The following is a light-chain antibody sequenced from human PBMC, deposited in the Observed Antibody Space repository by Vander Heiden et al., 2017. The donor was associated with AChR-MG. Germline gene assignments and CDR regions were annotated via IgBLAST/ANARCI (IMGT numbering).Light chain of an antibody. CDR1: QSVSSY. J-gene: IGKJ2*01. CDR3: QQYHDWPRA. V-gene: IGKV3-15*01. Sequence: EIVMTQSPATLSLSPGERATLPCGASQSVSSYLAWYQKKPGQAPRLLFYGASTRATGIPARFSGSGSGTDFTLTISSLQSEDFAVYFCQQYHDWPRAFGQGTKLEIK. CDR2: GAS.